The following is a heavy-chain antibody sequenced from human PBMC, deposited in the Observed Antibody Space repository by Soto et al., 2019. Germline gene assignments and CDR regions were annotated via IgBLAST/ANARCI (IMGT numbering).Heavy chain of an antibody. CDR3: AREGNVGVTQMPYFDH. Sequence: ASVKVSCKASGYTFANYHIHWVRQAPGQGLEWMGIISPLNGNTDYPQKLRGRVTLTRDTSTTTVYMELSSLTSDDTALYYCAREGNVGVTQMPYFDHWGQGTLVTVSS. V-gene: IGHV1-46*01. CDR2: ISPLNGNT. J-gene: IGHJ4*02. D-gene: IGHD2-21*02. CDR1: GYTFANYH.